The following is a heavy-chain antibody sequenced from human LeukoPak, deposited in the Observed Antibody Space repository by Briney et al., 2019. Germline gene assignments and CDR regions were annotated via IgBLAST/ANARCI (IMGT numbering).Heavy chain of an antibody. J-gene: IGHJ4*02. CDR2: IIPIFGTA. V-gene: IGHV1-69*13. CDR1: GGTFSSYA. Sequence: SVKVSCKASGGTFSSYAISWVRQAPGQGLEWMGGIIPIFGTANYAQKFQGRVTITADESTSTAYMELSSLRSEDTAVYYCARMARDPYCSSTSCYTTDYWGQGTLVTVSS. CDR3: ARMARDPYCSSTSCYTTDY. D-gene: IGHD2-2*02.